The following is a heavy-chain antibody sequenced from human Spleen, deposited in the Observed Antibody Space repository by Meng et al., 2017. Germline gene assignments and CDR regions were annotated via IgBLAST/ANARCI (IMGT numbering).Heavy chain of an antibody. CDR1: GGSVSNGGYY. V-gene: IGHV4-61*08. J-gene: IGHJ4*02. CDR2: IGYTGST. CDR3: ARWDRSGSYQVY. D-gene: IGHD1-26*01. Sequence: VQVQEAGPGLVRASETLSLTCTVAGGSVSNGGYYWSWVRQPPGKRLEFIGYIGYTGSTNYNPSLKSRVTISIDTSKNQFSLKLGSVTAADTAVYYCARWDRSGSYQVYWGQGTLVTVSS.